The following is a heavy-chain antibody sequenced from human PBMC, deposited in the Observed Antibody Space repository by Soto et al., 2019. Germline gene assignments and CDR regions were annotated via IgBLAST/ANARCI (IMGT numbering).Heavy chain of an antibody. J-gene: IGHJ4*02. CDR3: AGGGGDYDFWSGYYQSVFDY. D-gene: IGHD3-3*01. CDR2: IIPILGIA. CDR1: GGTFSSYT. V-gene: IGHV1-69*02. Sequence: ASVKVSCKASGGTFSSYTISWVRQAPGQGLEWMGRIIPILGIANYAQKFQGRVTITADKSTSTAYMELSSLRSEDTAVYYCAGGGGDYDFWSGYYQSVFDYWGQGTLVTVSS.